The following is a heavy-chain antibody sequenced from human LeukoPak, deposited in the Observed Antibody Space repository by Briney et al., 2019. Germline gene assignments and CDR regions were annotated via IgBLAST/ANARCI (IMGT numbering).Heavy chain of an antibody. Sequence: ASVKVSCKVSGYTLTELSMHWVRQAPGKGLEWMGGFDPEDGETIYAQKFQGRVTMTEDTSTDTAYMELSSLRSEDTAVYYCATPSIAARPKAHRAFIDYWGQGTLVTDSS. V-gene: IGHV1-24*01. J-gene: IGHJ4*02. D-gene: IGHD6-6*01. CDR2: FDPEDGET. CDR3: ATPSIAARPKAHRAFIDY. CDR1: GYTLTELS.